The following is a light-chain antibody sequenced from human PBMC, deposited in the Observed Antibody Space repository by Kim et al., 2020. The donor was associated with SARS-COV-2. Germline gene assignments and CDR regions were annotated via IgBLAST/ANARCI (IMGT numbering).Light chain of an antibody. J-gene: IGKJ1*01. CDR2: DAA. V-gene: IGKV3D-15*01. Sequence: EIVMTQSPVILSVSPGERATLSCRASQDIRSNLAWYQQKPGQPPRLLIYDAATRATDIPARFSGSGSGTEFSLTIDSLQSEDSAVYFCQQYNDWPPWTFGQGTKLEI. CDR1: QDIRSN. CDR3: QQYNDWPPWT.